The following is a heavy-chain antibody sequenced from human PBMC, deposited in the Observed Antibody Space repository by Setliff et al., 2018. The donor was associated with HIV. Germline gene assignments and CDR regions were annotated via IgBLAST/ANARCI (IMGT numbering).Heavy chain of an antibody. CDR1: GGSSSGYY. D-gene: IGHD1-26*01. CDR2: INHSGST. V-gene: IGHV4-34*01. CDR3: AGGPGTTSIDF. J-gene: IGHJ4*02. Sequence: SETLSLTCAVYGGSSSGYYWSWIRQPPGKGLEWIGEINHSGSTNYNMSLWSRVTISLDASRNQFSLELISVTAADTAVYYCAGGPGTTSIDFWAQGTPVTVSS.